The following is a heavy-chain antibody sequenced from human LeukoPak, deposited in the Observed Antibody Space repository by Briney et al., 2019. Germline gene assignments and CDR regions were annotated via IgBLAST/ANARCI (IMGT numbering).Heavy chain of an antibody. Sequence: GGSLRLPCAASGFTFNNFGMHWVRQAPGKGLEWVAFMGYEGIHKYYADSVKGRFTISKDNSKATLYLQMNSLRPEDTAVYYCARDLHGGYSSDYWGQGTLVTVSS. J-gene: IGHJ4*02. D-gene: IGHD4-23*01. CDR1: GFTFNNFG. CDR3: ARDLHGGYSSDY. V-gene: IGHV3-30*02. CDR2: MGYEGIHK.